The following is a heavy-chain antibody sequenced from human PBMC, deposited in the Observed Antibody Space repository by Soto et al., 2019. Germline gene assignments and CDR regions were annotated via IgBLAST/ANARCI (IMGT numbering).Heavy chain of an antibody. CDR3: AKETQAYCGGDCYDFDY. CDR1: GFTFSSYG. D-gene: IGHD2-21*02. CDR2: ISYDGSNK. Sequence: QVQLVESGGGVVQPGRSLRLSCAASGFTFSSYGMHWVRQAPGKGLEWVAVISYDGSNKYYADSVKGRFTISRDNSKNPLYLQMNSLRAEDTAVYYCAKETQAYCGGDCYDFDYWGQGTLVTVSS. J-gene: IGHJ4*02. V-gene: IGHV3-30*18.